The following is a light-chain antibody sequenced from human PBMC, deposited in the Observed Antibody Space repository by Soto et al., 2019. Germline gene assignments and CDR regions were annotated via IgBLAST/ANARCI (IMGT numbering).Light chain of an antibody. J-gene: IGKJ5*01. CDR1: QSVRSN. CDR3: QQYEKWPIT. Sequence: EIVMTQSPATLSVSPGERATLSCRASQSVRSNLAWYQQKPGQVPRLLIFGASTRATGIPARFSGSWSGTEFTLTISSLQSGDSAVYYCQQYEKWPITFGQGTRLEIK. CDR2: GAS. V-gene: IGKV3-15*01.